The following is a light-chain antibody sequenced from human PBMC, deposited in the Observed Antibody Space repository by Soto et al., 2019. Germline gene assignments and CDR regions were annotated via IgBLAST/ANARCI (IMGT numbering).Light chain of an antibody. CDR1: SSDVGRYDL. V-gene: IGLV2-23*01. CDR2: EGT. J-gene: IGLJ2*01. CDR3: CSYEGSTTFAL. Sequence: QSALTQPASVSGSPGQSITISCTGTSSDVGRYDLVSWYQQHPGKAPKLMIYEGTKRPSGVSSRFSGSKSGNTASLTISGLQAEDEADYYCCSYEGSTTFALFGGGTKLTVL.